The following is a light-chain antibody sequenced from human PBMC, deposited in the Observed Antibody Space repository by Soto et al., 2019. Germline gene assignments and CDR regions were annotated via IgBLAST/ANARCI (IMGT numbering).Light chain of an antibody. CDR2: EVS. CDR3: SSYTDSSNYV. CDR1: SSDVGGYNY. J-gene: IGLJ1*01. V-gene: IGLV2-14*01. Sequence: QSALTQPASVSGSPGQSIAISCTGTSSDVGGYNYVSWYQQLPGKAPKLLISEVSNRPSGVSNRFSGSRSGNTASLTISGLQAEDEADYYCSSYTDSSNYVFGTGTKVTVL.